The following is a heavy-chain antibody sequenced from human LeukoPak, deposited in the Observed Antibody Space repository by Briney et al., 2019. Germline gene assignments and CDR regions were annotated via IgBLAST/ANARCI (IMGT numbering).Heavy chain of an antibody. CDR3: ARHGHSSSWYRTERSLYYFDY. J-gene: IGHJ4*02. CDR2: INHSGST. CDR1: GGSFSGYY. Sequence: PSETLSLTCAVYGGSFSGYYWSWIRQPPGKGREWIGEINHSGSTNYNPSLKSRVTISVDTSKNQLSLKLSSVTAADTAVYYCARHGHSSSWYRTERSLYYFDYWGQGTLVTVSS. D-gene: IGHD6-13*01. V-gene: IGHV4-34*01.